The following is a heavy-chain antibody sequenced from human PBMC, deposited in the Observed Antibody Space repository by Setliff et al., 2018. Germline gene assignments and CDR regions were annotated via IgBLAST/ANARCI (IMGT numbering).Heavy chain of an antibody. J-gene: IGHJ4*02. CDR3: ARSFSRPEKFLLDY. CDR2: IIHSGST. D-gene: IGHD6-6*01. Sequence: KASETLSLTCAVYGGSFSGYYWSWIRQPPGKRLEWIGEIIHSGSTNYNPSLKSRVTISMDTSKNQFSLKVSSVTAADTAVYYCARSFSRPEKFLLDYWGQGALVTVSS. V-gene: IGHV4-34*12. CDR1: GGSFSGYY.